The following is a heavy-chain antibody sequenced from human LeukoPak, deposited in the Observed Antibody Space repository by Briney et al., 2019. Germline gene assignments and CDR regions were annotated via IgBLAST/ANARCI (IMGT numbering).Heavy chain of an antibody. Sequence: GGSLRLSCAASGFSFSDFAMHWLRQAPGKGLEWVAVISDDSNHKYYSNSVRGRFSISRDNSKNILYLEMNSLRAEDTAMYYCAKDMIWGPPDYFDYWGQGTLVTVSS. D-gene: IGHD3-16*01. V-gene: IGHV3-30*04. CDR2: ISDDSNHK. CDR3: AKDMIWGPPDYFDY. CDR1: GFSFSDFA. J-gene: IGHJ4*02.